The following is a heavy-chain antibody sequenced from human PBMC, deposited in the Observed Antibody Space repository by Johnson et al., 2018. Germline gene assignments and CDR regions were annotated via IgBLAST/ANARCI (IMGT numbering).Heavy chain of an antibody. J-gene: IGHJ6*02. D-gene: IGHD3-16*01. CDR3: AREGGDYGMDV. Sequence: MGGIIPIFGTANYAQKFQGRVTITADESTSTAYMELSSLRSEDTAVYYRAREGGDYGMDVWGQGTTVPVSS. CDR2: IIPIFGTA. V-gene: IGHV1-69*01.